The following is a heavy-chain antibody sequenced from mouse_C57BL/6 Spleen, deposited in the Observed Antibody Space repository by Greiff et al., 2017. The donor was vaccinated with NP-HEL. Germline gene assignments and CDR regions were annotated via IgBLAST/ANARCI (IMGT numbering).Heavy chain of an antibody. CDR1: GFTFSDYG. CDR2: ISSGSSTI. J-gene: IGHJ2*01. D-gene: IGHD5-1*01. Sequence: DVQLVESGGGLVKPGGSLKLSCAASGFTFSDYGMHWVRQAPEKGLEWVAYISSGSSTIYYADTVKGRFTISRDKAKNTLFLQMTSLRSEDTAMFYCAREYGGYYFDYWGQGTTLTVAS. V-gene: IGHV5-17*01. CDR3: AREYGGYYFDY.